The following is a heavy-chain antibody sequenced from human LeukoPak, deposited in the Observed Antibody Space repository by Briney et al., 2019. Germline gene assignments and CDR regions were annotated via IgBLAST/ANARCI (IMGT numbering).Heavy chain of an antibody. J-gene: IGHJ4*02. CDR1: GGSFSGYY. V-gene: IGHV4-34*01. CDR3: ARAASGWYGNDY. CDR2: INHSVST. Sequence: SETLSLTCAVYGGSFSGYYWSWIRQPPGKGLEWIGEINHSVSTNYNPSLKSRVTISVDTSKNQFSLKLSSVTAADTAVYYCARAASGWYGNDYWGQGTLVTVSS. D-gene: IGHD6-19*01.